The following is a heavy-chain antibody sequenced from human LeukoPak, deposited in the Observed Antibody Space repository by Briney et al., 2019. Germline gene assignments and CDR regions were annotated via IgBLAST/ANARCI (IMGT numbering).Heavy chain of an antibody. Sequence: PGGSLRLSCAASGLVFSNYWMHWVRQAPGKGPVWVSRINPDGRSTNYADSVKGRFTISRDNAKTTVYLQMNSLRAEDTAIYYCARQAAYGENGIAYWGQGTLVTVSS. CDR1: GLVFSNYW. CDR3: ARQAAYGENGIAY. D-gene: IGHD4-17*01. J-gene: IGHJ4*02. CDR2: INPDGRST. V-gene: IGHV3-74*01.